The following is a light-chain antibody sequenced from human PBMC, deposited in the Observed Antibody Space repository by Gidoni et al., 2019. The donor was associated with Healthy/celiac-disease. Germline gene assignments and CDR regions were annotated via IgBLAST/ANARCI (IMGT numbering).Light chain of an antibody. J-gene: IGKJ3*01. CDR1: QGISNH. CDR3: QQCNSYPFT. CDR2: AAS. V-gene: IGKV1-16*02. Sequence: DIQMNPSPSSLSASVGDRVTITCRASQGISNHLAWFQQKPGKAPKLLIYAASSMQNGVPPKFSGSGSGTDFTLTISSLQPEDFATYYCQQCNSYPFTFGPXTKVDIK.